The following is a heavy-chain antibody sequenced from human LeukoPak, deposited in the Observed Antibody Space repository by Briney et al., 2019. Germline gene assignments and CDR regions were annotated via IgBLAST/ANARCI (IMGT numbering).Heavy chain of an antibody. D-gene: IGHD7-27*01. CDR2: IYSGGST. J-gene: IGHJ4*02. CDR3: ARPCKLTGDGGDY. V-gene: IGHV3-53*01. CDR1: GFTVSSNY. Sequence: GGFLRLSCAASGFTVSSNYMSWVRQAPGKGLEWVSVIYSGGSTYYADSVKGRFTISRDNSKNTLYLQMNSLRAEDTAVYYCARPCKLTGDGGDYWGQGTLVTVSS.